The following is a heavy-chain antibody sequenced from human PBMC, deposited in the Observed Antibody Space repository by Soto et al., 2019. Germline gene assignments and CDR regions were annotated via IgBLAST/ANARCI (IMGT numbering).Heavy chain of an antibody. CDR1: GFTFSDYY. Sequence: QVQLVESGGDLVKPGGSLRLSCAASGFTFSDYYMSWIRQAPGKGLVWVSYISSSSSYTTYAGSVKGRSSISRDNAKNSRYLQMNSLGAEDTAVFYWARVYGGNSTQLPHYYYGMDIWGQGTTVTVS. J-gene: IGHJ6*02. CDR3: ARVYGGNSTQLPHYYYGMDI. CDR2: ISSSSSYT. D-gene: IGHD2-21*02. V-gene: IGHV3-11*06.